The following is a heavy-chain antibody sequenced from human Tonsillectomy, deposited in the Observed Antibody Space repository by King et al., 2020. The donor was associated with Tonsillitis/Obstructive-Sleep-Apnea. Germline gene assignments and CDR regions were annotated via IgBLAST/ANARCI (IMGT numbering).Heavy chain of an antibody. CDR2: IKSKNDGGAN. D-gene: IGHD3-9*01. V-gene: IGHV3-15*01. J-gene: IGHJ6*03. CDR1: GFTFSNAW. Sequence: VQLVESGGGLVKPGGFLRLSCAGSGFTFSNAWMRWVLPAPEKGLEWVGRIKSKNDGGANDYAAPVKGRFTISRDDSKNTLYLQMNSLKTEDTAAYYCTTPNYDILTGPSYYYYYMDVWGKGTTVTVSS. CDR3: TTPNYDILTGPSYYYYYMDV.